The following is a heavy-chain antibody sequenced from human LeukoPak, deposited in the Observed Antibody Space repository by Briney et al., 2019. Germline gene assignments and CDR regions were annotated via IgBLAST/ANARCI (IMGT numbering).Heavy chain of an antibody. CDR2: IRYDGSNK. J-gene: IGHJ6*03. V-gene: IGHV3-30*02. D-gene: IGHD6-13*01. Sequence: GRSLRLSCAASGFTFSSYGMHWVRQATGKGLEWVAFIRYDGSNKYYADSVKGRFTISRDNSKNTLYLQMNSLRAEDTAVYYCAKDRVRIAAAGRYYYYYYMDVWGKGTTVTVSS. CDR1: GFTFSSYG. CDR3: AKDRVRIAAAGRYYYYYYMDV.